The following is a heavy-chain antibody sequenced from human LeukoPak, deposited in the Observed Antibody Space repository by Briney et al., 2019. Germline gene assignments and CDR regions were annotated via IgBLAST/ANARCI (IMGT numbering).Heavy chain of an antibody. Sequence: PGGSLRLSCAASGFTFSSYEMNWVRQAPGKGLEWVSYIDFSGITIHYADSVKGRFTISRGNAKNSLYLQINSLRAEDTAVYYCARGLGSSGWYYLFDYWGQGALVTVSS. CDR2: IDFSGITI. D-gene: IGHD6-13*01. V-gene: IGHV3-48*03. J-gene: IGHJ4*02. CDR1: GFTFSSYE. CDR3: ARGLGSSGWYYLFDY.